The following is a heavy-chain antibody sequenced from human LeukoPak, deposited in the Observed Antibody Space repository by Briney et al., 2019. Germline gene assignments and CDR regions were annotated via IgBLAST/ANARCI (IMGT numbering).Heavy chain of an antibody. V-gene: IGHV4-34*01. CDR3: ARICDSSGYFSFDY. CDR1: GGSFSGYY. CDR2: INHSGST. J-gene: IGHJ4*02. Sequence: SETLSLTCAVYGGSFSGYYWSWIRQPPGKGLEWIGEINHSGSTNYNPSLKSRVTISVDTSKNQFSLKLSSVTAADTAVYYCARICDSSGYFSFDYWGQGTLVTASS. D-gene: IGHD3-22*01.